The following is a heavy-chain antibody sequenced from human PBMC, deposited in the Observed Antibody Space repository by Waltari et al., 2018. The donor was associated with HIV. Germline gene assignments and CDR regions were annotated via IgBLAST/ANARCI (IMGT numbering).Heavy chain of an antibody. CDR3: AGDSSGFFDY. Sequence: QVQLQESGPGLVKPSQTLSLTCTVSGGSISSGSYYWSWIRQPAGKGLEWIGRIYTSGSTTYNPSLKSRVTISVDTSKNQFSLKLSSVTAADTAVYYCAGDSSGFFDYWGQGTLVTVSS. D-gene: IGHD3-22*01. CDR1: GGSISSGSYY. V-gene: IGHV4-61*02. J-gene: IGHJ4*02. CDR2: IYTSGST.